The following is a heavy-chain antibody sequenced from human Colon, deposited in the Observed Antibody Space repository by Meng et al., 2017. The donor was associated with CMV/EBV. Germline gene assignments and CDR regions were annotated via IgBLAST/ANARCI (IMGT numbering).Heavy chain of an antibody. CDR1: GFTFSNYA. D-gene: IGHD4-17*01. CDR2: IWHDGSHK. CDR3: ARDLYKTSVPN. V-gene: IGHV3-33*01. Sequence: GGSLRLSCAASGFTFSNYAMHWVRQAPGKGLEWVAIIWHDGSHKYYVDSVKGRFTISRDNAKNLLSLQLNSLRAEDTAVYYCARDLYKTSVPNWGQGTLVTVSS. J-gene: IGHJ4*02.